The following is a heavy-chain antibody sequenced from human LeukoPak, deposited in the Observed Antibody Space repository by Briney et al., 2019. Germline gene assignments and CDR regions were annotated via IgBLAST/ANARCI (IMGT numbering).Heavy chain of an antibody. V-gene: IGHV4-4*07. Sequence: PSETLSLTCTLSGGSISSYYWSWIRQPAGKGLEWIGRIYTSGSTNYNPSLKSRVTISRDMSKNQFSLKLSSVTAADTAMYYCARQTGSGLFTLPGGQGTLVTVSS. J-gene: IGHJ4*02. CDR2: IYTSGST. CDR1: GGSISSYY. CDR3: ARQTGSGLFTLP. D-gene: IGHD3/OR15-3a*01.